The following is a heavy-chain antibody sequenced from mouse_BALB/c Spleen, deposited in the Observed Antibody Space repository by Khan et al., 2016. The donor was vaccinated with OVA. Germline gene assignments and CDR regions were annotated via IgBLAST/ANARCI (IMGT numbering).Heavy chain of an antibody. Sequence: EVQLQESGPGLVKPSQSLSLTCTVTGYSITSDYAWNWIRQFPGNKLEWMGYISYSGDTAYNPSLKSRISITRDTSKNQFFLQLNSVTTEDTATNYCASMILYYYGSNFVGYYFDYWGQGTTLTVSS. CDR3: ASMILYYYGSNFVGYYFDY. CDR2: ISYSGDT. V-gene: IGHV3-2*02. CDR1: GYSITSDYA. J-gene: IGHJ2*01. D-gene: IGHD1-1*01.